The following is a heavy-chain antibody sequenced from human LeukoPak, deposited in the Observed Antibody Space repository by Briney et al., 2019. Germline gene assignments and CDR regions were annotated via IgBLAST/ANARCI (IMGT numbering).Heavy chain of an antibody. CDR1: GGSISSGGYS. Sequence: PSETLSLTCAVSGGSISSGGYSWSWIRQPPGKGLEWIGYINHSGSTNYNPSLKSRVTISVDTSKNQFSLKLSSVTAADTAVYYCARAVAGYWGQGTLVTVSS. J-gene: IGHJ4*02. CDR3: ARAVAGY. CDR2: INHSGST. D-gene: IGHD2-15*01. V-gene: IGHV4-30-2*01.